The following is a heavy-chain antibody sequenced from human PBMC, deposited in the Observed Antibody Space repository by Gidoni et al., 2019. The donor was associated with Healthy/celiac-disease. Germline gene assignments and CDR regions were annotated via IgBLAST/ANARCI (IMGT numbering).Heavy chain of an antibody. CDR2: ISAYNGNT. Sequence: QVQLVQSGAEVKKPGASVKVSCKASGYTFTSYGISWVRQAPGQGLEWMGWISAYNGNTNYAQKLQGRVTMTTDTSTSTAYMELRSLRSDDTAVYYCARYIVVVPAAALRYYYYGMDVWGQGTTVTVSS. CDR1: GYTFTSYG. CDR3: ARYIVVVPAAALRYYYYGMDV. J-gene: IGHJ6*02. V-gene: IGHV1-18*01. D-gene: IGHD2-2*01.